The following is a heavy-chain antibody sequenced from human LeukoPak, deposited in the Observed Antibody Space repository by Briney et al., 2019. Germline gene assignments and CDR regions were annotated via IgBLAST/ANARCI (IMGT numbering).Heavy chain of an antibody. J-gene: IGHJ4*02. CDR2: IYGSGST. CDR3: ARGWGSTSSNYFDS. Sequence: PSQTLSLTCTVSGGSITSGNFYWSWIRQSAGKGLEWIGRIYGSGSTNYSPSLRSRVIISIDTSKNQFSLNLNSVTATDTAVCYCARGWGSTSSNYFDSWGQGTLVTVSS. CDR1: GGSITSGNFY. D-gene: IGHD2-2*01. V-gene: IGHV4-61*02.